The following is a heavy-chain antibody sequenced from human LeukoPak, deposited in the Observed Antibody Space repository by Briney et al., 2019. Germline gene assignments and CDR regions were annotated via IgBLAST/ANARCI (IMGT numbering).Heavy chain of an antibody. V-gene: IGHV1-69*04. CDR3: ARDGMAAARPGNLWFDP. D-gene: IGHD6-6*01. CDR1: GGTFSSYA. Sequence: SVKVSCKASGGTFSSYAISWVRQAPGQGLEWMGRIIPIFGIANYAQKFQGRVTITADKSTSTAYVELSSLRSEDTAVYYCARDGMAAARPGNLWFDPWGQGTLVTVSS. J-gene: IGHJ5*02. CDR2: IIPIFGIA.